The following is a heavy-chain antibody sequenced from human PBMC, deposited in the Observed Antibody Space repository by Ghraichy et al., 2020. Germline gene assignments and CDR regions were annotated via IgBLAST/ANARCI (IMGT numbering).Heavy chain of an antibody. V-gene: IGHV1-46*01. CDR2: IKPGDDST. J-gene: IGHJ4*02. CDR3: VRDLTLTTYYFDY. CDR1: GYIFTSYY. D-gene: IGHD4-17*01. Sequence: ASVKVSCKASGYIFTSYYVHWVRQAPGQGLEWIGIIKPGDDSTSYAQKFQGRVTMTRVTSTSTVYMELSGLRSEDTAMYYCVRDLTLTTYYFDYWGQGTLVTVSS.